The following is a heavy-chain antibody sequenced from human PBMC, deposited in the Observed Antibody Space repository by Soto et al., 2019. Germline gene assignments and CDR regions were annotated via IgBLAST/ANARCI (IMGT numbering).Heavy chain of an antibody. D-gene: IGHD3-16*01. CDR2: IYWDDDK. CDR1: GFSLSTSGVG. CDR3: AHPAVAGITYYFDS. V-gene: IGHV2-5*02. Sequence: SGPTLVNPTQTLTLTCTFSGFSLSTSGVGVGWIRQPPGKALEWLTFIYWDDDKRNSPFLKSRLTITKDTSKNQVVLTMTNMDPVDTATYYCAHPAVAGITYYFDSWGQGTLVTVSS. J-gene: IGHJ4*02.